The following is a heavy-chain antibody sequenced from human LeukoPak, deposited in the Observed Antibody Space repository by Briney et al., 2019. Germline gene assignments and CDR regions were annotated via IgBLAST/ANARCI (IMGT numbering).Heavy chain of an antibody. J-gene: IGHJ4*02. CDR3: SINLNSPIAVAGSDY. CDR2: ISPSRTYI. V-gene: IGHV3-21*01. Sequence: GGSLRLSCAASGFTFSNSDMEWVRQAPGKGLEWVSSISPSRTYIYYAESMRGRFTVSRDNAKNSLYLQMTSLTAEDTAVYYCSINLNSPIAVAGSDYWGQGTPVTVSS. CDR1: GFTFSNSD. D-gene: IGHD6-19*01.